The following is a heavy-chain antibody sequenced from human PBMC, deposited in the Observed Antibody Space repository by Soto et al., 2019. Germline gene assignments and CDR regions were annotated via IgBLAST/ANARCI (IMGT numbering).Heavy chain of an antibody. CDR2: IYYSGST. CDR1: GGSISSGGYY. D-gene: IGHD2-15*01. CDR3: ARDRYCSGGSCYSSVPFDI. Sequence: QVQLQESGPGLVKPSQTLSLTCTVSGGSISSGGYYWSWIRQHPGKGLEWIGYIYYSGSTYYNPSLKSRVTISVDTSKNQFSLKLSFVTAADTAVYYCARDRYCSGGSCYSSVPFDIWGQGTMVTVSS. V-gene: IGHV4-31*03. J-gene: IGHJ3*02.